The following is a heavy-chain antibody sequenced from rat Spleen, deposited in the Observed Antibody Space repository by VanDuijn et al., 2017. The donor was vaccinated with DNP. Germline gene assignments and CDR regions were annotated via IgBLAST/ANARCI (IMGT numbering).Heavy chain of an antibody. CDR1: GFTFSAYY. V-gene: IGHV5-27*01. Sequence: EVQLVESGGGLVQPGRSLKLSCAASGFTFSAYYMAWVRQAPAKGLEWVAYIGSPAYAPYYTDSVKGRFAISRDNAKSTLYLQMNSLRSEDMATYYCTTEGDISSYWYFDFWGPGTMVTVSS. J-gene: IGHJ1*01. CDR3: TTEGDISSYWYFDF. D-gene: IGHD4-1*01. CDR2: IGSPAYAP.